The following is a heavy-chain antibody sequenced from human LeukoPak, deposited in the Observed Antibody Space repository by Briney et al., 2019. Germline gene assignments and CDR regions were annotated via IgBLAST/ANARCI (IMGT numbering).Heavy chain of an antibody. D-gene: IGHD6-19*01. Sequence: GESLKISCKGSGYSFTSYWIGWVRQMPGKGLGWMGIIYPGDSDTRYSPSFQGQVTISADKSISTAYLQWSSLKASDTAMYYCARVAVAAKGAHNWFDPWGQGTLVTVSS. V-gene: IGHV5-51*01. CDR2: IYPGDSDT. CDR3: ARVAVAAKGAHNWFDP. CDR1: GYSFTSYW. J-gene: IGHJ5*02.